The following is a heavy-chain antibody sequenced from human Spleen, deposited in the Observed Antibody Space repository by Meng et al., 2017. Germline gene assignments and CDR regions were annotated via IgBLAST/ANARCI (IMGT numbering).Heavy chain of an antibody. CDR1: GYSITGSYN. CDR3: ARGGSGPHKYFFDY. V-gene: IGHV4-38-2*01. CDR2: IYQSGST. J-gene: IGHJ4*02. Sequence: GSLRLSCAVSGYSITGSYNWGWIRQSPGKGLEWIGSIYQSGSTYYNPSLKSRVTISVDTSKTQFSLRLSSVTAADTAVYYCARGGSGPHKYFFDYWGQGTLVTVSS. D-gene: IGHD3-10*01.